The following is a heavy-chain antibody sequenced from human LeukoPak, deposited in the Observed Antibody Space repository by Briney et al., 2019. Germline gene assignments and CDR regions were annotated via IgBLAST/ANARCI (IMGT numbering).Heavy chain of an antibody. J-gene: IGHJ4*02. CDR1: GFTFSSYA. Sequence: PGGSLRLSCAASGFTFSSYAMSWVRQAPGKGLEWVSSISGRGGSTYYADSVKGRFTISRDNSKNTLYLQMNSLRAEDTAVYYCAKDFWSDYYSGYFDHWGQGTLVTVSS. D-gene: IGHD3-3*01. CDR3: AKDFWSDYYSGYFDH. CDR2: ISGRGGST. V-gene: IGHV3-23*01.